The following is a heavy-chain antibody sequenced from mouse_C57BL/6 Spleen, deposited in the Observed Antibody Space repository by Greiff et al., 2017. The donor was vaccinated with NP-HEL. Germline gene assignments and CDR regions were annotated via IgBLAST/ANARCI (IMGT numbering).Heavy chain of an antibody. CDR2: INPGSGGT. Sequence: QVQLQQSGAELVRPGTSVKVSCKASGYAFTNYLIEWVKQRPGQGLEWIGVINPGSGGTNYNEKFKGKATLTADKSSSTAYMQLSSLTSEDSAVYFCASTVVARGDYWGQGTTLTVSS. CDR1: GYAFTNYL. D-gene: IGHD1-1*01. CDR3: ASTVVARGDY. V-gene: IGHV1-54*01. J-gene: IGHJ2*01.